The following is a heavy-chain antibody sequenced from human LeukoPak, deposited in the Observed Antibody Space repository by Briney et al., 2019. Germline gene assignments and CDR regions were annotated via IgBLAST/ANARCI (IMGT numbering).Heavy chain of an antibody. V-gene: IGHV3-7*01. CDR3: AGFCSSTSCYAGSGHYYYMDV. CDR2: IKQDGSEK. Sequence: PGGSLRLSCAASGFTFSSYWMSWVRQAPGKGLEWVANIKQDGSEKYYVDSVKGRFTISRDNAKNSLYLQMNSLRAEDTAVYYCAGFCSSTSCYAGSGHYYYMDVWGKGTTVTISS. J-gene: IGHJ6*03. CDR1: GFTFSSYW. D-gene: IGHD2-2*01.